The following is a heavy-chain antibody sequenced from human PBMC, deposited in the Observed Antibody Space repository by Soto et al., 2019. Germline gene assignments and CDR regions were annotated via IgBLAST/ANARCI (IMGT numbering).Heavy chain of an antibody. CDR1: GFTFSSYA. CDR3: ARENDAFDI. J-gene: IGHJ3*02. CDR2: ISYDGSNK. V-gene: IGHV3-30-3*01. Sequence: GGSLRLSCAASGFTFSSYAMHWVRQAPGKGLEWVAVISYDGSNKYYADSVKGRFTISRDNSKNTLYLQMNSLRAEDTAVYYCARENDAFDIWGQGTMVTVSS.